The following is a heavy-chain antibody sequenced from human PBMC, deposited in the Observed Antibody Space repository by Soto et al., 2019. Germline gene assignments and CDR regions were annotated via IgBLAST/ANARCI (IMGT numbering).Heavy chain of an antibody. CDR1: GYAFTGFG. CDR3: ARENWNYDYYYGMDI. CDR2: ISAYNDNR. V-gene: IGHV1-18*01. Sequence: AAVKVSCKASGYAFTGFGISWVRQAPGQGLEWMGWISAYNDNRNYAQKFQDRVIMTTDTSTSTAYMELRSLRSDDTAVYYCARENWNYDYYYGMDIWGQGPTVTVS. J-gene: IGHJ6*02. D-gene: IGHD1-1*01.